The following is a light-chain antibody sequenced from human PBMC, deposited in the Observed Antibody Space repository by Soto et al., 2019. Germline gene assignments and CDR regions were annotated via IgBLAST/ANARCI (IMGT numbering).Light chain of an antibody. CDR1: QSAGRN. V-gene: IGKV3-15*01. CDR3: QQYNDWPKQT. CDR2: GAS. J-gene: IGKJ1*01. Sequence: ELVMTHSPATLSVSPGERATLSCRASQSAGRNLAWYRQKPGQAPRLLIYGASTRATGVPARFSGSGSGTEFTLTISSLQSEDFAVYYCQQYNDWPKQTFGQGTKVDIK.